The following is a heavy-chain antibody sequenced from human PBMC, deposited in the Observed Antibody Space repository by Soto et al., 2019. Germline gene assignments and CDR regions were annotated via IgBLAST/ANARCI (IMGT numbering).Heavy chain of an antibody. V-gene: IGHV4-59*01. J-gene: IGHJ4*02. CDR1: GGSISSYY. D-gene: IGHD3-10*01. Sequence: SETLSLTCTVSGGSISSYYWSWIRQPPGKGLEWIGYIYYSGSTNYNPSLKSRVTISVDTSKNQFSLKLSSVTAADTAVYYCARVKYYYGSGSYYNDYWGQGTLVT. CDR3: ARVKYYYGSGSYYNDY. CDR2: IYYSGST.